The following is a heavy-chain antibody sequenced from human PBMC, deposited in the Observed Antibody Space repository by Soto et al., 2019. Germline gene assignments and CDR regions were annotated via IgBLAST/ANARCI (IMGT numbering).Heavy chain of an antibody. CDR1: GFTFSNYG. V-gene: IGHV3-33*01. D-gene: IGHD3-16*01. CDR3: ARDGDVNTGFGKDY. Sequence: QVQLVESGGGVVQPGRSLRLSCAASGFTFSNYGMHWVRQAPGKGLEWVAFIWYDGGNKYYAESVEGRFTISRDNSKNTLYLQMNSLRAEDTAVYYCARDGDVNTGFGKDYWGQGTLVTVSS. J-gene: IGHJ4*02. CDR2: IWYDGGNK.